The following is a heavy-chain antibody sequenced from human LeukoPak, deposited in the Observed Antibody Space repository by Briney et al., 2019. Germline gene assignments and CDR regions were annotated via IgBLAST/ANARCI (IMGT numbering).Heavy chain of an antibody. CDR2: INHSGST. V-gene: IGHV4-34*01. D-gene: IGHD2-15*01. CDR3: ARGRGSGGSRVWFDP. J-gene: IGHJ5*02. CDR1: GGSFSGYY. Sequence: SETLSLTCAVYGGSFSGYYWSWIRQPPGKGLEWIGEINHSGSTNYNPSPKSRVTISVDTSKNQFSLKLSSVTAADTAVYYCARGRGSGGSRVWFDPWGQGTLVTVSS.